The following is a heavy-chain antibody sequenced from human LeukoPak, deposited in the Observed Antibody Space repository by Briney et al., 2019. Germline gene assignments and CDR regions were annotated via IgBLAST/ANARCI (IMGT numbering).Heavy chain of an antibody. CDR3: AKDIVVVPAAIPGYFQH. CDR1: GFTFSSYA. Sequence: GGSLRLSCAASGFTFSSYAMSWVRQAPGKGLEWVSAISGSGGSTYYADSVKGRFTISRDNSKDTLYLQMNSLRAEDTAVYYCAKDIVVVPAAIPGYFQHWGQGTLVTVSS. V-gene: IGHV3-23*01. CDR2: ISGSGGST. J-gene: IGHJ1*01. D-gene: IGHD2-2*02.